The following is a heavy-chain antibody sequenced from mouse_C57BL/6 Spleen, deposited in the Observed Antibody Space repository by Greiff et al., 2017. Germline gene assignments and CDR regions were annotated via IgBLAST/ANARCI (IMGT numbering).Heavy chain of an antibody. CDR3: VRDRGNYGGLYAMDY. V-gene: IGHV10-3*01. CDR1: GFTFNTYA. Sequence: DVQLVESGGGLVQPKGSLKLSCAASGFTFNTYAMHWVRQAPGKGLEWVARIRSKSSNYATYYADSVKDRFTISRDESQSMLYLQMNNLKTEDTAMYYCVRDRGNYGGLYAMDYWGQGTSVTVSS. CDR2: IRSKSSNYAT. J-gene: IGHJ4*01. D-gene: IGHD2-1*01.